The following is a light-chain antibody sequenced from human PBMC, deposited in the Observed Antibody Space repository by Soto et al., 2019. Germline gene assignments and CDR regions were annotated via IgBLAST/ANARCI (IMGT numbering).Light chain of an antibody. V-gene: IGLV2-23*02. Sequence: QSSLTQPSSLSGSPGQSITISCTGTSRDIGTSNLVSWYQQYPGKAPKLMIYEVTKRPSGISYRFSGSKSGNTASLTISGLQPEDEADYYCSSFTGISNSLSVFGTG. CDR2: EVT. CDR3: SSFTGISNSLSV. J-gene: IGLJ1*01. CDR1: SRDIGTSNL.